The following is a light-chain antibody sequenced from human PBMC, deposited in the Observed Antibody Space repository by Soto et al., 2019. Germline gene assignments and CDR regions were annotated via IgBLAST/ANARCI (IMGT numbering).Light chain of an antibody. J-gene: IGLJ1*01. CDR1: SSDVGGYNY. CDR2: EVS. Sequence: QSVLTQPASVSGSPGQSITISCTGTSSDVGGYNYVSWYQQHPGKAPKLMIYEVSNRPLGVSNRFSGSKSGNTASLTISGLQAEDEADYYCSSYTSSSTLYVFGTGTKVTAL. CDR3: SSYTSSSTLYV. V-gene: IGLV2-14*01.